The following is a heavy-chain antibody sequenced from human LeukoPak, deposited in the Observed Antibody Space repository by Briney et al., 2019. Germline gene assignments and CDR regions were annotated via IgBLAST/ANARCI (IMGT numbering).Heavy chain of an antibody. V-gene: IGHV1-2*02. CDR3: AGYTNNWYLGGY. CDR2: INPNSGGT. CDR1: GYTFTYYY. Sequence: ASVTVSFTVSGYTFTYYYIHWVRQAPGQGLEWMGWINPNSGGTNYAQKFQGRVTMTRDTSINTAYMELNRLTSDDTALYYCAGYTNNWYLGGYWGQGTLVAVSS. J-gene: IGHJ4*02. D-gene: IGHD6-13*01.